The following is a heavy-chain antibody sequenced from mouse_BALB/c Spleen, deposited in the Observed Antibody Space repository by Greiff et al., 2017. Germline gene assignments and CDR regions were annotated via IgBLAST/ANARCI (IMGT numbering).Heavy chain of an antibody. D-gene: IGHD4-1*01. CDR2: IDPANGNT. CDR1: GFNIKDTY. CDR3: ARSEWDRSFAY. V-gene: IGHV14-3*02. Sequence: VQLQQSGAELVKPGASVKLSCTASGFNIKDTYMHWVKQRPEQGLEWIGRIDPANGNTKYDPKFQGKATITADTSSNTAYLQLSSLTSEDTAVYYCARSEWDRSFAYWGQGTLVTVSA. J-gene: IGHJ3*01.